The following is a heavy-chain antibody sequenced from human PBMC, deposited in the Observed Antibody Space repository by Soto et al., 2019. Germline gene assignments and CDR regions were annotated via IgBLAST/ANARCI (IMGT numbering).Heavy chain of an antibody. J-gene: IGHJ4*02. V-gene: IGHV3-23*01. CDR1: GFTFTSYA. CDR2: LSGSGSSP. Sequence: EVQLLESGGGLVQPGGSLRLSCAASGFTFTSYAMNWVRQAPGKGLEWVSGLSGSGSSPYYADSVKGRFTISRDKSKNTLYLQMNSLRADDTAVYYCAKVSNIVATVHYFDYWGQGTLVTVSS. CDR3: AKVSNIVATVHYFDY. D-gene: IGHD5-12*01.